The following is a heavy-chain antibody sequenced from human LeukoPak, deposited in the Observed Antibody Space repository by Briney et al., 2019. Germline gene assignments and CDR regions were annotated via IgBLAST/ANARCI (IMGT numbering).Heavy chain of an antibody. CDR2: IRYDGSNK. V-gene: IGHV3-30*02. CDR1: GFTFSSYG. Sequence: PGGSLRLSCAASGFTFSSYGMHWVRQAPGKGLEWVAFIRYDGSNKYYADSVKGRFTISRDNSKNTLYLQMNSLRAEDTAVYYCAKGFTIFGVVTDAFDIWGQGTMVTVSS. CDR3: AKGFTIFGVVTDAFDI. D-gene: IGHD3-3*01. J-gene: IGHJ3*02.